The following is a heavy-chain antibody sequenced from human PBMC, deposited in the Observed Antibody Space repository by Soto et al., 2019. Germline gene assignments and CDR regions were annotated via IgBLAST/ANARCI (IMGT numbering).Heavy chain of an antibody. CDR3: AKEKSLLASAGYSSSWHTFDY. CDR1: GFTFSSYA. CDR2: ISGSGGST. J-gene: IGHJ4*02. D-gene: IGHD6-13*01. Sequence: GGSLRLSCAASGFTFSSYAMSWVRQAPGKGLEWVSAISGSGGSTYYADSVKGRFTISRDNSKNTLYLQMNSLRAEDTAVYYCAKEKSLLASAGYSSSWHTFDYWGQGTLVTVSS. V-gene: IGHV3-23*01.